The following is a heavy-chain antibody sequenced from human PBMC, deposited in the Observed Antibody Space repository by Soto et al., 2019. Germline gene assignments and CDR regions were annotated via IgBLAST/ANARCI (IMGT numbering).Heavy chain of an antibody. J-gene: IGHJ6*03. D-gene: IGHD2-2*01. CDR1: GFTFSSYS. V-gene: IGHV3-48*01. CDR3: TRSAYMDV. Sequence: PGGSLRLSCAASGFTFSSYSMNWVRQAPGKGLEWVSYISSGSSTIXXXXXXXXXXXXXXDXXXNSLYLQMDSLRAEDTAVYFATRSAYMDVWGTGTTVTVSS. CDR2: ISSGSSTI.